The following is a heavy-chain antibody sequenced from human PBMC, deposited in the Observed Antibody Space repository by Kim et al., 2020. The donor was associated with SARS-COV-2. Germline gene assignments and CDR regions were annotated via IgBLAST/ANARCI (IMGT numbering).Heavy chain of an antibody. CDR2: IWYDGSYK. CDR3: ARDRNTATTRYYNIDV. J-gene: IGHJ6*03. D-gene: IGHD1-1*01. Sequence: GGSLRLSCGMSGFTFRRHGMHWVRQAPGKGPEWVAVIWYDGSYKYYVDSVKGRFTISRANFESTVYLQMNNLTADDTAVYFCARDRNTATTRYYNIDVWGKGTTVSVSS. V-gene: IGHV3-33*01. CDR1: GFTFRRHG.